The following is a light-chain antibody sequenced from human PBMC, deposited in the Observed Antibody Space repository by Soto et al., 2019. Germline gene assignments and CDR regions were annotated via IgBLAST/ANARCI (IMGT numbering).Light chain of an antibody. CDR2: DDS. CDR1: SIGTKT. CDR3: QAYDYSLTASV. J-gene: IGLJ3*02. V-gene: IGLV3-21*02. Sequence: SYELTQAPSVSVAPGQTARMTCGGDSIGTKTVHWYQQRPGQAPVLVVYDDSDRPSGIPERFSGSNSGNTATLAITGLQAEDEADYYCQAYDYSLTASVFGGGTKLTVL.